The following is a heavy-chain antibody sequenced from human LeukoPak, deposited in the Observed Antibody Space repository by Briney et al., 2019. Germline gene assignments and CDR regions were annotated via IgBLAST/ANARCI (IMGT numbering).Heavy chain of an antibody. J-gene: IGHJ6*03. V-gene: IGHV1-18*01. D-gene: IGHD3-3*01. CDR2: VSAYNGNT. CDR3: ARSRGGRVAPYYYYYYMDV. Sequence: ASVEVSCKASGYTFTSYGISWVRPAPGQGLEWMGWVSAYNGNTNYAQKLQGRVTMTTDTSTSTAYMELRSLRSDDTAVYYCARSRGGRVAPYYYYYYMDVWGKGTTVTVSS. CDR1: GYTFTSYG.